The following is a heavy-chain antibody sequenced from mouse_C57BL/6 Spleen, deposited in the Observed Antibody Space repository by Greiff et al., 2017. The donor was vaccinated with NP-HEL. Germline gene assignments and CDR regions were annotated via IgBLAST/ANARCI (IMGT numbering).Heavy chain of an antibody. V-gene: IGHV3-6*01. CDR2: ISYDGSN. J-gene: IGHJ4*01. CDR3: ARGGNYLPYYAMDY. CDR1: GYSITSGYY. D-gene: IGHD5-5*01. Sequence: EVKLQESGPGLVKPSQSLSLTCSVTGYSITSGYYWNWIRQFPGNKLEWMGYISYDGSNNYNPSLKNRISITRDTSKNQFFLKLNSVTTEDTATYYCARGGNYLPYYAMDYWGQRTSVTVSS.